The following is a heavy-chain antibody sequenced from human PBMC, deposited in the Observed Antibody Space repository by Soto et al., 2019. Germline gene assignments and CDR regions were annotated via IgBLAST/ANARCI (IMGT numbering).Heavy chain of an antibody. CDR2: INPNSGGT. Sequence: ASVKVSCKASGYTFTGYYMHWVRQAPGQGLEWMGWINPNSGGTNYAQKFQGRVTMTRDTAMSTAYMEMSRLRSDDTAVYYCARERFQVISDGMDVWGQGTTVTVSS. D-gene: IGHD2-21*01. CDR1: GYTFTGYY. V-gene: IGHV1-2*02. J-gene: IGHJ6*02. CDR3: ARERFQVISDGMDV.